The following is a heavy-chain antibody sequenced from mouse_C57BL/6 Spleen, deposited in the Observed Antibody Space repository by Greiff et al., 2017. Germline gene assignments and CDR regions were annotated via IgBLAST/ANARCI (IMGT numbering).Heavy chain of an antibody. CDR2: IHPSDSDT. V-gene: IGHV1-74*01. CDR3: TIEGNWDVAMDY. J-gene: IGHJ4*01. Sequence: QVQLQQPGAELVKPGASVKVSCKASGYTFTSYWMHWVKQRPGQGLEWIGRIHPSDSDTNYNQKFKGKATLTVDKSSSTAYMQLSSLTSENSAVYYCTIEGNWDVAMDYWGQGTSVTVSS. CDR1: GYTFTSYW. D-gene: IGHD4-1*01.